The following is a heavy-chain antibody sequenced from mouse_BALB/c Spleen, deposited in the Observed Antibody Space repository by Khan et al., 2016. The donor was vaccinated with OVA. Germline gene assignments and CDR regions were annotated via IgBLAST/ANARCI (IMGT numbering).Heavy chain of an antibody. V-gene: IGHV1-31*01. Sequence: VQLQQSGPDLVKPGASVKISCKASGYSFTGYYMHWVKQSHGKSLEWIGRINPNNGGTSYNQKFKGKAILTVDKSSSKAYLELRSLTSEDSAVYYCAFDGYFSAWFAYWGQGTLVTVSA. CDR1: GYSFTGYY. J-gene: IGHJ3*01. D-gene: IGHD2-3*01. CDR3: AFDGYFSAWFAY. CDR2: INPNNGGT.